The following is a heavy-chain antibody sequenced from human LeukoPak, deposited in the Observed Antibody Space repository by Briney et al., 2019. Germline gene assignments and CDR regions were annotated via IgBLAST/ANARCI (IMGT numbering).Heavy chain of an antibody. CDR1: GGSINSYC. J-gene: IGHJ4*02. Sequence: SETLSLTCTVSGGSINSYCWGWVRQPAGKGLEWIGRISPTGTTNYSPSFKSRLTMSLDTSKNQFSLKLRSVTAADTAVYYCGRQGYTASYYFVDYWSQGTLVTVSS. V-gene: IGHV4-4*07. CDR3: GRQGYTASYYFVDY. CDR2: ISPTGTT. D-gene: IGHD3-10*01.